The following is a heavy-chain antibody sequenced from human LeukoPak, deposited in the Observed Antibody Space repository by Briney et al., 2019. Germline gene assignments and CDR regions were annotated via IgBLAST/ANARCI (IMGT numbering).Heavy chain of an antibody. CDR1: GGSISSYY. D-gene: IGHD5-12*01. CDR2: IYYSGST. V-gene: IGHV4-59*01. CDR3: ARDRRGATDY. J-gene: IGHJ4*02. Sequence: SETLSLTCTVSGGSISSYYSSWIRQPPGKGLEWIGYIYYSGSTNYNPSLKSRVTISVDTSKNQFSLKLSSVTAADTAVYYCARDRRGATDYWGQGTLVTVSS.